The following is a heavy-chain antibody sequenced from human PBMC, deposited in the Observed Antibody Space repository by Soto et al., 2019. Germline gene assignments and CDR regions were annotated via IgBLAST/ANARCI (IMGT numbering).Heavy chain of an antibody. CDR2: ISAYNGNT. J-gene: IGHJ3*02. CDR1: GYSFTTYG. Sequence: ASVKVSCKTSGYSFTTYGISWVRQAPGQGLEWMGWISAYNGNTNYAQKLQGRVTMTTDTSTSTAYMELRSLRSDDTAVYYCARDHGDFDAFDIWGQGTMVTVSS. V-gene: IGHV1-18*01. D-gene: IGHD4-17*01. CDR3: ARDHGDFDAFDI.